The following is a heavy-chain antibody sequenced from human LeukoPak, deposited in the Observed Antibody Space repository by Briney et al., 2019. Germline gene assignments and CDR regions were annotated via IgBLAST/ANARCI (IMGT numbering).Heavy chain of an antibody. CDR3: AKGAIRDYYVS. D-gene: IGHD3-22*01. V-gene: IGHV3-30*18. CDR2: ISYDGSNK. J-gene: IGHJ5*02. Sequence: GRSLGLSCAASGFTFSSYGMHWVRQAPGKGLEWVAVISYDGSNKYYADSVKGRFTISRDNSKNTLCLQMNSLRAEDTAVYYCAKGAIRDYYVSWGQGTLVTVSS. CDR1: GFTFSSYG.